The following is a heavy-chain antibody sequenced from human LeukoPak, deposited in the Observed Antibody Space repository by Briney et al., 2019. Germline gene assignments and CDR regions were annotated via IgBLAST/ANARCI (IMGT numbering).Heavy chain of an antibody. CDR1: GGYISGSY. V-gene: IGHV4-59*01. Sequence: PSETLSLTCTVSGGYISGSYWSWIRQPPGKGLEWIAYMYNSGSTNYNPSLKSRVTISIDTSKKQFSLKLSSLTAADTAIYYCARGIESYGDYGYWGQGILVTVSS. CDR3: ARGIESYGDYGY. CDR2: MYNSGST. D-gene: IGHD4-17*01. J-gene: IGHJ4*02.